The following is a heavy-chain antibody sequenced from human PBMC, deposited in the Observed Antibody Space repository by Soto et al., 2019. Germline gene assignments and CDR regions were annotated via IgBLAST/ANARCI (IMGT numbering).Heavy chain of an antibody. CDR3: VRRAYCGGVCYSFDQ. J-gene: IGHJ4*02. Sequence: GESLKISCKGSGYIFTSHWIGWVRQMPGKGLEWMGIIYPDDSDTRYNPSFQGQVTISVDKSISTAYLQWSSLNASDTAMYFCVRRAYCGGVCYSFDQWGQGTLVTVSS. CDR1: GYIFTSHW. CDR2: IYPDDSDT. D-gene: IGHD2-21*02. V-gene: IGHV5-51*01.